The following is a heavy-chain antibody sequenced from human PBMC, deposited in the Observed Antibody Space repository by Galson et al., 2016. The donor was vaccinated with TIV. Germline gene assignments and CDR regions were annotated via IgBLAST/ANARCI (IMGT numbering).Heavy chain of an antibody. CDR3: ARGAPSVFGVTMTLDV. J-gene: IGHJ6*02. V-gene: IGHV6-1*01. Sequence: CAISGDSVPSTSAAWNWIRQSPSRGLEWLGRTYYRSTWYNDYAASLKRRITINPDTSKNQFSLQLTSVTPEDAAVYYCARGAPSVFGVTMTLDVWGQGATVAVS. D-gene: IGHD3-3*01. CDR1: GDSVPSTSAA. CDR2: TYYRSTWYN.